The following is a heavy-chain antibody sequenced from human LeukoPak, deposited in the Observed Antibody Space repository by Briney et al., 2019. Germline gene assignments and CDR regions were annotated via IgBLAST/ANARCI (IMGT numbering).Heavy chain of an antibody. CDR1: GFTFSSYA. D-gene: IGHD2-15*01. V-gene: IGHV3-30-3*01. CDR3: ARDIVVVVAATRPGLYYYGMDV. CDR2: ISHDGSNK. Sequence: PGGSLRLSCAASGFTFSSYAMHWVHQAPGKGLEWVAVISHDGSNKYYADSVKGRFTISRDNSKNTLYLQMNSLRAEDTAVYYCARDIVVVVAATRPGLYYYGMDVWGQGTTVTVSS. J-gene: IGHJ6*02.